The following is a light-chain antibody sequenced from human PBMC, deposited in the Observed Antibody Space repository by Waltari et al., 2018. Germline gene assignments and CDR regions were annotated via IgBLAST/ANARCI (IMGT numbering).Light chain of an antibody. CDR3: QQRSNWPIT. V-gene: IGKV3-11*01. Sequence: EIVLTQSPATLSLYPGGRATLSGRASQSVSSYLPWYQQKPAPAPRPPIYDASNRATGIPARFSDSGSGTDFTLTISSLEPEDFAVYYCQQRSNWPITFGQGTRREIK. CDR1: QSVSSY. CDR2: DAS. J-gene: IGKJ5*01.